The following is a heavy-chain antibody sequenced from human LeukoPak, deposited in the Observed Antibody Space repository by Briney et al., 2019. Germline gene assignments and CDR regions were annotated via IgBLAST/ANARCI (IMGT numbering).Heavy chain of an antibody. CDR3: ARDLRFCSGYYYF. V-gene: IGHV3-21*01. CDR2: ISSSSSYI. J-gene: IGHJ4*02. Sequence: GGSLRLSCAASAFTFSSYNMNWVRQAPGKGLEWVSSISSSSSYIYYADSVKGRFTISRDNAKNSLYLQMNSLRAEDTAVYYCARDLRFCSGYYYFWGQRTLVTVSS. CDR1: AFTFSSYN. D-gene: IGHD3-3*01.